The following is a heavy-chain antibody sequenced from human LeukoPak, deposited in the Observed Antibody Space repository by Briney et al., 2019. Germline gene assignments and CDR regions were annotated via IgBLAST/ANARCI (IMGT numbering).Heavy chain of an antibody. CDR2: ISSSGSTI. Sequence: GGSLRLSCAASGFXFSSYEMNWVRQAPGKGLEWVSYISSSGSTIYYADSVKGRFTISRDNAKNSLYLQMNSPRAEDTAVYYCARDTDGDYRTTLFDYWGQGTLVTVSS. V-gene: IGHV3-48*03. CDR3: ARDTDGDYRTTLFDY. CDR1: GFXFSSYE. J-gene: IGHJ4*02. D-gene: IGHD4-17*01.